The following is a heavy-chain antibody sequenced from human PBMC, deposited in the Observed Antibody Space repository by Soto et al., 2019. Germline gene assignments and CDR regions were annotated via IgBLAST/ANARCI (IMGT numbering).Heavy chain of an antibody. J-gene: IGHJ6*02. CDR1: GFTFGDYA. D-gene: IGHD2-2*01. CDR3: TRYTYTSRYSYFGMDV. V-gene: IGHV3-49*03. Sequence: GGSLRLSCTCFGFTFGDYAISWSRQAPWKGLEWVGVIRSRAYGETTDYGASVKGRFTILRDDSKSIAYLQLNSLQSEDTGVYYCTRYTYTSRYSYFGMDVWGHGTAVTVYS. CDR2: IRSRAYGETT.